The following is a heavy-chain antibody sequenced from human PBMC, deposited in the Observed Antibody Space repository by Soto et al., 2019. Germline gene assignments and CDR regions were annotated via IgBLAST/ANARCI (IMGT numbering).Heavy chain of an antibody. CDR1: GGSISSGDYY. V-gene: IGHV4-30-4*01. CDR3: AREIYGSSGYDY. D-gene: IGHD3-22*01. Sequence: RLCRTCPVSGGSISSGDYYWSWIRQPPGKGLEWIGYIYYSGITYYNTSLKSRVTISVDTSKNQFSLKLSSVTAAATAVSYCAREIYGSSGYDYWGQGTLVIVSS. CDR2: IYYSGIT. J-gene: IGHJ4*02.